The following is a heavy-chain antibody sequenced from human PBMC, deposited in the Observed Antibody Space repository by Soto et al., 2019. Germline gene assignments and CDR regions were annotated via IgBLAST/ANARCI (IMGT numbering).Heavy chain of an antibody. J-gene: IGHJ4*02. CDR3: VHRGGVYDFENYFDY. CDR2: IYWDDDK. V-gene: IGHV2-5*02. CDR1: GFSRSTSGER. D-gene: IGHD5-12*01. Sequence: SGPTLVNPTQTLRLTSTFSGFSRSTSGERVGWIRQPPGKALEWLALIYWDDDKRYSPSLKSRRTITKDTSKNQVVLTRTNMDPLHTAIYYCVHRGGVYDFENYFDYSGQGTLVTVSS.